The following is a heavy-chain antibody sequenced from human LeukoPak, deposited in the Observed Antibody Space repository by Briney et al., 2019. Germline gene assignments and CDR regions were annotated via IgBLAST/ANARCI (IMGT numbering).Heavy chain of an antibody. CDR1: GLTFSSYG. CDR3: AREGDGYNSPIDS. D-gene: IGHD5-24*01. V-gene: IGHV3-21*01. CDR2: ITSSSSYI. J-gene: IGHJ4*02. Sequence: AGSLRLSCAASGLTFSSYGMSWFRQAPGKGLEWVSSITSSSSYIYYGYSVNGRFTISRDNARNSLYLQMNSLRAEDTDVYYCAREGDGYNSPIDSWGQGTLVAVSS.